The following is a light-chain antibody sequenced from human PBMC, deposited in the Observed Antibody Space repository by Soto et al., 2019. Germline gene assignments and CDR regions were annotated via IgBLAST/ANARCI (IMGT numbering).Light chain of an antibody. V-gene: IGLV2-23*01. J-gene: IGLJ1*01. CDR3: CSYAGSSTPYV. Sequence: QSALTQPASVSGSPGQSITISCTVTSSDVGSYNLVSWYQQHPGKAPKLMIYEGSKRPSGVSNRFSGSKSGNTASLTISGLQAEDEADYYCCSYAGSSTPYVFGTGTKVTLL. CDR2: EGS. CDR1: SSDVGSYNL.